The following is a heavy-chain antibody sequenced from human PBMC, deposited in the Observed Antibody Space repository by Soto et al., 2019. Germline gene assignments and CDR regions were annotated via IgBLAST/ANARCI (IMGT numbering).Heavy chain of an antibody. J-gene: IGHJ4*02. CDR3: ATRTQKSGYDRKIFDY. V-gene: IGHV1-24*01. CDR2: FDPEDGET. Sequence: ASVKVSCKVSGYTLTELSMHWVRQAPGKGLEWMGGFDPEDGETIYAQKFQGRVTITEDTSTDTAYMELSSLRSEDTAVYYCATRTQKSGYDRKIFDYWCQGTLVTVSS. D-gene: IGHD5-12*01. CDR1: GYTLTELS.